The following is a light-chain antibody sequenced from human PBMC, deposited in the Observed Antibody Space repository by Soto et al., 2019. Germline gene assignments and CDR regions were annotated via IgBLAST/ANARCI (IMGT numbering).Light chain of an antibody. CDR3: GTWDRSRSAVV. J-gene: IGLJ2*01. CDR2: DNN. CDR1: SSNIGNNY. V-gene: IGLV1-51*01. Sequence: QSVLTQPPSVSAAPGQTVTISCSGSSSNIGNNYVSWYQQLPGTAPKLLIYDNNKRPSGIPDRFSGSKSGTSATLGITGLQTGDEADYYCGTWDRSRSAVVFGGGTKLTVL.